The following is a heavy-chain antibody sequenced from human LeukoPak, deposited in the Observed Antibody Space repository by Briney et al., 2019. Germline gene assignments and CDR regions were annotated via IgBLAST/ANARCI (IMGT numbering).Heavy chain of an antibody. J-gene: IGHJ1*01. D-gene: IGHD3-10*02. Sequence: SETLSLTCAVYGGSFSGYYWSWIRQPPGKGLEWIGEINHSGSTNYNPSLKSRVTISVDTSKNQFSLKLSSVTAADTAVYYCARGRLGSGSYYRSWGQGTLVTVSS. V-gene: IGHV4-34*01. CDR2: INHSGST. CDR1: GGSFSGYY. CDR3: ARGRLGSGSYYRS.